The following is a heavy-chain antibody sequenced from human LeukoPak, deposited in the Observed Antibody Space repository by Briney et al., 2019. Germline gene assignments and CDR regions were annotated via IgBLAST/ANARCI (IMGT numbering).Heavy chain of an antibody. V-gene: IGHV4-39*01. CDR3: GGYCSSTSCPWRY. D-gene: IGHD2-2*01. CDR1: GGSISSSSYY. CDR2: IYYSGST. Sequence: SETLSLTCTVSGGSISSSSYYRGWIRQPPGKGLEWIGSIYYSGSTYYNPSLKSRVTISVDTSKNQFSLKLSSVTAADTAVYYCGGYCSSTSCPWRYWGQGTLVTVSS. J-gene: IGHJ4*02.